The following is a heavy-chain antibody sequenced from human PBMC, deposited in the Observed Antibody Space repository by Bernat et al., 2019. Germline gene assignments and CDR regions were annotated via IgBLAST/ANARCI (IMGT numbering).Heavy chain of an antibody. CDR3: VRDVLFEGSSGWKDGAFDI. CDR2: INPSAGST. CDR1: GYTFTSYY. V-gene: IGHV1-46*01. J-gene: IGHJ3*02. D-gene: IGHD6-19*01. Sequence: QVQLVQSGAEVKKPGASVKVSCKASGYTFTSYYMHWVRQAPGQGLEWMGIINPSAGSTSYAQKFQGRVTMTRDTSTSTLYMELSSLRSEDTAVYYCVRDVLFEGSSGWKDGAFDIWGQGTMVTVSS.